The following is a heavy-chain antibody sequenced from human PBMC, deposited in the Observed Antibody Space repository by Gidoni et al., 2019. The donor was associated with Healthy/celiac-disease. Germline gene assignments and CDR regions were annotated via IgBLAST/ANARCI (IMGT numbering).Heavy chain of an antibody. D-gene: IGHD1-20*01. CDR1: GYTFTGYD. V-gene: IGHV1-2*04. CDR2: INPNSGGT. CDR3: ARDRQRITGTKYYYYGMDV. J-gene: IGHJ6*02. Sequence: QVQLGQSGAEVQKPGASVKVSCKASGYTFTGYDMHWVRQAPGQGLEWMGWINPNSGGTNYAQKFQGWVTMTRDTSISTAYMELSRLRSDDTAVYYCARDRQRITGTKYYYYGMDVWGQGTTVTVSS.